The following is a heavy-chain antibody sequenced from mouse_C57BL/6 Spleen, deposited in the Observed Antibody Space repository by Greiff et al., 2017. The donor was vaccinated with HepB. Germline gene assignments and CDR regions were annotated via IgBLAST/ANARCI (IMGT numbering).Heavy chain of an antibody. J-gene: IGHJ3*01. CDR3: ARDDGPGGFAY. V-gene: IGHV1-26*01. CDR2: INPNNGGT. Sequence: VQLQQSGPELVKPGASVKISCKASGYTFTDYYMNWVKQSHGKSLEWIGDINPNNGGTSYNQKFKGKATLTVDKSSSTAYMELRSLTSEDSAVYYCARDDGPGGFAYWGQGTLVTVSA. D-gene: IGHD2-3*01. CDR1: GYTFTDYY.